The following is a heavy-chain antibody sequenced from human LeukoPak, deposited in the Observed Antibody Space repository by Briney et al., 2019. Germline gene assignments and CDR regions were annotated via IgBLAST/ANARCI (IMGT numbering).Heavy chain of an antibody. CDR2: IYYSGST. D-gene: IGHD3-22*01. J-gene: IGHJ3*02. CDR1: GGSISSYY. Sequence: PSETLSLTCTVSGGSISSYYWSWIRQPPGKGLEWIGYIYYSGSTNYNPSLKSRVTIPVDTSKNQFSLKLSSVTAADMAVYYCARRANSGFDAFDIWGQGTMVTVSS. V-gene: IGHV4-59*01. CDR3: ARRANSGFDAFDI.